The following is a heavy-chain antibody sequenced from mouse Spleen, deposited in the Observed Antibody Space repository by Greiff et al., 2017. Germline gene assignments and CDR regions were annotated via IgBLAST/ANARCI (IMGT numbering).Heavy chain of an antibody. CDR3: TRKGNLSFDY. Sequence: VQLQQPGAELVMPGASVKLSCKASGYTFTSYWMHWVKQRPGQGLEWIGEIDPSDSYTNYNQKFKGKATLPVDKSTSTAYIQLSSLTSEDSAVYSCTRKGNLSFDYWGQGATLTVSS. J-gene: IGHJ2*01. CDR1: GYTFTSYW. CDR2: IDPSDSYT. V-gene: IGHV1-69*01.